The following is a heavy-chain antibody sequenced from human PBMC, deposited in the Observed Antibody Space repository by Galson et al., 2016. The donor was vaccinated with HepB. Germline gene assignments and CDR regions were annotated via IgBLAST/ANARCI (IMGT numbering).Heavy chain of an antibody. D-gene: IGHD2-21*02. Sequence: SETLSLTCAVSGYSISSGYRWGWIRQPPGKGLEWIATIYHDGDTYYDPSLKSRATASVDTSKNQFSLRLTSVTAADTAVYYCARSCGATDCYRFDIWGQGALVIVAS. CDR3: ARSCGATDCYRFDI. V-gene: IGHV4-38-2*01. J-gene: IGHJ4*02. CDR2: IYHDGDT. CDR1: GYSISSGYR.